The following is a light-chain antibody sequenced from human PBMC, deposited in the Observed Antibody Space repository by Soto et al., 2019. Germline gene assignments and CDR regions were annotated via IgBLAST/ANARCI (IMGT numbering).Light chain of an antibody. Sequence: ELVMRQSPATLSVSPGERVTLSCRASKSFTSDLAWYQQKPGQAPRFLIYHASTRATGIPVSFSGSGSGTDFTLTISSLQSEDFAVYYCQQYNNWPITFGQGTRLEIK. CDR3: QQYNNWPIT. J-gene: IGKJ5*01. CDR1: KSFTSD. CDR2: HAS. V-gene: IGKV3-15*01.